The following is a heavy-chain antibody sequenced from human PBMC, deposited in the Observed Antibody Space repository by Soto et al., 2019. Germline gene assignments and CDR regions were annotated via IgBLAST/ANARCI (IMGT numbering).Heavy chain of an antibody. CDR3: ARPKNDYIDYPDAFDI. J-gene: IGHJ3*02. D-gene: IGHD4-17*01. CDR2: IIPIFGTA. Sequence: QVQLVQSGVAVQKPGSSVKESCQASGGTFSSYAISWVRLAPGQGLEWMGGIIPIFGTANYAQKFHGRVTITADESTSTAYMELSSLRSDDTAVHYCARPKNDYIDYPDAFDIWGQGTMVTVSS. CDR1: GGTFSSYA. V-gene: IGHV1-69*01.